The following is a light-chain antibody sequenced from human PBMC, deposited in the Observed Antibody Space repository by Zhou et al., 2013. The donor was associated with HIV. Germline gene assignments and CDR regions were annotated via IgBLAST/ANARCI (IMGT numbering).Light chain of an antibody. CDR2: KAS. CDR3: QQSYSTPRS. V-gene: IGKV1-5*03. CDR1: QSISSW. Sequence: DIQMTQSPSTLSASVGDRVTITCRASQSISSWLAWYQQKPGKAPSLLIYKASSLESGVPSRFSGTGSGTEFTLTISSLQPEDFATYYCQQSYSTPRSFGQGTKLEIK. J-gene: IGKJ2*03.